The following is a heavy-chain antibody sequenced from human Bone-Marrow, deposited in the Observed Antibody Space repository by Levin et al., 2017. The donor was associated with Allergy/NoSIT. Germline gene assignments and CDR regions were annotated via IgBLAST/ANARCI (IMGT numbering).Heavy chain of an antibody. J-gene: IGHJ4*02. CDR2: IDPSDSYT. CDR3: ARQDVEIRFLEWLLQKHPRHFDY. Sequence: GESLKISCKGSGYSFTSYWISWVRQMPGKGLEWMGRIDPSDSYTNYSPSFQGHVTISADKSISTAYLQWSSLKASDTAMYYCARQDVEIRFLEWLLQKHPRHFDYWGQGTLVTVSS. D-gene: IGHD3-3*01. CDR1: GYSFTSYW. V-gene: IGHV5-10-1*01.